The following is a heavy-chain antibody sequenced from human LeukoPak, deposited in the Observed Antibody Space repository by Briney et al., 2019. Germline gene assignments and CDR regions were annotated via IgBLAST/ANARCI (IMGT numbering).Heavy chain of an antibody. CDR3: VGDQVDNVGWLT. D-gene: IGHD5-12*01. Sequence: PGGSLRLSCSASGFIFSTYTMYWVRQAPGKGLELVSVINGDGRTTYYADSVKGRFTISRDNSKNTLYLQMNSLRAEDTAVYYCVGDQVDNVGWLTWGQGTRVTVSS. J-gene: IGHJ5*02. CDR2: INGDGRTT. CDR1: GFIFSTYT. V-gene: IGHV3-64D*06.